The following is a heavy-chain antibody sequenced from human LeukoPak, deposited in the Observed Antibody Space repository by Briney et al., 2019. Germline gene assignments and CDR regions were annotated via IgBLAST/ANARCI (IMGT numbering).Heavy chain of an antibody. D-gene: IGHD3-3*01. V-gene: IGHV3-23*01. CDR1: GFTFSTYD. J-gene: IGHJ3*02. Sequence: PGGSLRLSCAASGFTFSTYDMSWVRQAPGKGLEWVSGISGSGATTYYADSVKGRFTISRDNSKNTLYLQMNSLRAEDTAVYYCARYEAAFDIWGQGTMVTVSS. CDR3: ARYEAAFDI. CDR2: ISGSGATT.